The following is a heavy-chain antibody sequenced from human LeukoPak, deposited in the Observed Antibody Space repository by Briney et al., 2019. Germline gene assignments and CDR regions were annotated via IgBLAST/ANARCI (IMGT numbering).Heavy chain of an antibody. CDR2: INPNSGGT. CDR1: GYTFTGYY. Sequence: ASVKLSCKASGYTFTGYYMHWVRHAPGQGLERMGWINPNSGGTNYAQKFQGRVTMTRDTSISTAYMELSRLRSDDTAVSYCARDMVQGVYDSFDIWGQGTMVTVSS. V-gene: IGHV1-2*02. CDR3: ARDMVQGVYDSFDI. J-gene: IGHJ3*02. D-gene: IGHD3-10*01.